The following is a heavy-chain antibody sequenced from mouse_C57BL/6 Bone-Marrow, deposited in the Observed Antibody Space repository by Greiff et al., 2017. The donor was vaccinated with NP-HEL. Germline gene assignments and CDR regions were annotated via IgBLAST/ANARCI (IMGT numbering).Heavy chain of an antibody. D-gene: IGHD1-1*01. CDR3: ARKWGYYGSRYWYFDV. CDR1: GYTFTDYN. J-gene: IGHJ1*03. V-gene: IGHV1-18*01. Sequence: EVQLQQSGPELVKPGASVKIPCKASGYTFTDYNMDWVKQSHGKSLEWIGDINPNNGGTIYNQKFKGKATLTVDKSSSTAYMELRSLTSEDTAVYYCARKWGYYGSRYWYFDVWGTGTTVTVSS. CDR2: INPNNGGT.